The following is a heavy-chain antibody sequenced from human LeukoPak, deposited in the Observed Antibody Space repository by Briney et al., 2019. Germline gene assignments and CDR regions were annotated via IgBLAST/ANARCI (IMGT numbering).Heavy chain of an antibody. Sequence: GGSLRLSCAASGFTFSSYAMRWVRQAPGKGLEWVSSISGSGGSTYYADSVKGRFIISRDNSKNTLYLQMNSLRAEDTAVYYCAKDWDYYGSGSYSDYWGQGTLVTVSS. J-gene: IGHJ4*02. D-gene: IGHD3-10*01. CDR1: GFTFSSYA. CDR2: ISGSGGST. V-gene: IGHV3-23*01. CDR3: AKDWDYYGSGSYSDY.